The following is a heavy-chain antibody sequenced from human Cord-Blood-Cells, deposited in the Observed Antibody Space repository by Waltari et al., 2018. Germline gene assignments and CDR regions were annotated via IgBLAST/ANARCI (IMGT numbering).Heavy chain of an antibody. J-gene: IGHJ3*02. V-gene: IGHV1-2*06. CDR2: INPNSGGT. D-gene: IGHD1-26*01. CDR1: GYTFTANY. CDR3: ASGGPYSGSYFAVDI. Sequence: QVQLVQSGAEVKKPGASVKVSCKDSGYTFTANYMQWVRQAPGQGLDWRGRINPNSGGTNYAQKFQCRFTMTRDTSISTSYMELSRLRADDTAVYYCASGGPYSGSYFAVDIWGQGTMVTVAS.